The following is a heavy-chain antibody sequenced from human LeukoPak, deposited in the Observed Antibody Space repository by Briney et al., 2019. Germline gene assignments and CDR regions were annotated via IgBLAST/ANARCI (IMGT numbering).Heavy chain of an antibody. CDR2: ISSNGGST. CDR3: ARNYNNGWDY. CDR1: GFTFSSYA. J-gene: IGHJ4*02. Sequence: GGSLRLSCSASGFTFSSYAMHWVRQAPGKGLEYVSAISSNGGSTYYADSVKGRFTISRDNSKNTLYLQMSSLRAEDTAVYYCARNYNNGWDYWGQGTLVTVSS. D-gene: IGHD3-10*01. V-gene: IGHV3-64D*06.